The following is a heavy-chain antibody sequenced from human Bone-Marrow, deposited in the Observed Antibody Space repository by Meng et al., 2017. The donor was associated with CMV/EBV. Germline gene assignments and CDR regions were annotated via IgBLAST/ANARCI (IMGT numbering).Heavy chain of an antibody. CDR3: ARRGCSSTSGYRPYNWFDP. D-gene: IGHD2-2*02. CDR1: GSFSVYY. V-gene: IGHV4-34*01. J-gene: IGHJ5*02. CDR2: INHSGST. Sequence: GSFSVYYWGWIRQPPGKGLEWIGEINHSGSTNYNPSLKSRVTISVDTSKNQFSLKLSSVTAAETAVYYCARRGCSSTSGYRPYNWFDPWGQGTLVTVS.